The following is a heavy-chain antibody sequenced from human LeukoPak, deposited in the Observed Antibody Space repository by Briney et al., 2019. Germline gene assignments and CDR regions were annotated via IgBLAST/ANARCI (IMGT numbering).Heavy chain of an antibody. Sequence: ASVKVSCKASGYTFTSYGISWVRQAPGQGLEWMGWISAYNGNTNYAQKLQGRVTMTTDTSTSTAYMELRSLRSDDTAVYYCAREAPTPVVPAAMGYSYYYYMDVWGKGTTVTVSS. CDR1: GYTFTSYG. V-gene: IGHV1-18*01. CDR3: AREAPTPVVPAAMGYSYYYYMDV. CDR2: ISAYNGNT. J-gene: IGHJ6*03. D-gene: IGHD2-2*01.